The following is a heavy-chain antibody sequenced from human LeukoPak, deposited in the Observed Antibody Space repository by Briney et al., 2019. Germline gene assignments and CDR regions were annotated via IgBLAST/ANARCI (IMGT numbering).Heavy chain of an antibody. J-gene: IGHJ4*02. CDR2: IYYSGRP. CDR1: GGSISSSSYY. D-gene: IGHD6-13*01. Sequence: SETLSLTCIVSGGSISSSSYYWGWVRQPPGKGLEWIASIYYSGRPYYNPSLKSRVTMSVDTSDNQFSLKLNSVTAADTAVYYCARAGYSSSSNYYFAYWGQGTLVTVSS. CDR3: ARAGYSSSSNYYFAY. V-gene: IGHV4-39*07.